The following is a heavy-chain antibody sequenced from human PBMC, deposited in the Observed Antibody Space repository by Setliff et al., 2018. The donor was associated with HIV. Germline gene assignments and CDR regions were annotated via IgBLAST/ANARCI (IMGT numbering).Heavy chain of an antibody. Sequence: PSETLSLTCTVSGGIISSDSFFWSWIRQPAGKGLEWIGHISATGSTNYNPSLKSRVTMSLDTSKNQFSLNLTSVTAADTAVYYCARVDCSGGSCYSPAYWGQGTLVTVSS. CDR3: ARVDCSGGSCYSPAY. D-gene: IGHD2-15*01. CDR1: GGIISSDSFF. J-gene: IGHJ4*02. CDR2: ISATGST. V-gene: IGHV4-61*10.